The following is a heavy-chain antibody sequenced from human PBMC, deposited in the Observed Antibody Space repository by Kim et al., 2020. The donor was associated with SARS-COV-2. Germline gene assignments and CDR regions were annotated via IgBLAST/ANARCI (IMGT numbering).Heavy chain of an antibody. V-gene: IGHV3-74*01. J-gene: IGHJ6*02. D-gene: IGHD6-19*01. CDR3: ARAHSSGWFSYGMDV. Sequence: AGSVKGRFTISRDNAKNTVYLQMNRLRAGDTAVYYCARAHSSGWFSYGMDVWGQGTTVTVSS.